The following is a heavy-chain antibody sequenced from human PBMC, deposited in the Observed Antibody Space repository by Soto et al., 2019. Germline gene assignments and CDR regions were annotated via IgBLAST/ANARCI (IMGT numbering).Heavy chain of an antibody. CDR2: ISWNSGSI. CDR3: AKGGQLLTGGGGY. CDR1: GFTFDDYA. V-gene: IGHV3-9*01. J-gene: IGHJ4*02. D-gene: IGHD2-2*01. Sequence: EVQLVESGGGLVQPGRSLRLSCAASGFTFDDYAMHWVRQAPGKGLEWVSGISWNSGSIGYADSVKGRFTISRDNAKNSLYLQMNSLRGEDTALYYCAKGGQLLTGGGGYWGQGTLVTVSS.